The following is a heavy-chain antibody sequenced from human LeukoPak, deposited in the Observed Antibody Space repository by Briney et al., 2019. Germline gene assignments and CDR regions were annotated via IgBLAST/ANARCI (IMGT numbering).Heavy chain of an antibody. J-gene: IGHJ4*02. V-gene: IGHV4-34*01. CDR1: GGSFSGYY. CDR3: ARQVEVVPAAMPNTFDY. Sequence: SETLSLTCAVYGGSFSGYYWSWIRQPPGKGLGWIGEINHSGSTNYNPPLKSRVTISVDTSKNQFSLKLSSVTAADTAVYYCARQVEVVPAAMPNTFDYWGQGTLVTVSS. D-gene: IGHD2-2*01. CDR2: INHSGST.